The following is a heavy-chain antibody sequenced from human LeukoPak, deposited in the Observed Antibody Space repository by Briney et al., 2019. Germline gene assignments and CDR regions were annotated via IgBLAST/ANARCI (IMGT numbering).Heavy chain of an antibody. CDR3: ARGGSAAKYYFDS. CDR2: IFYSGTT. Sequence: SETLSLTCTVSNDSISTLYWGWIRQPPGKGLEFIGYIFYSGTTNLNPSLKSRVTLSVDTSKNQFSLRLNSVTAADTAVYYCARGGSAAKYYFDSWGQGTLVTVSS. J-gene: IGHJ4*02. D-gene: IGHD6-13*01. CDR1: NDSISTLY. V-gene: IGHV4-59*11.